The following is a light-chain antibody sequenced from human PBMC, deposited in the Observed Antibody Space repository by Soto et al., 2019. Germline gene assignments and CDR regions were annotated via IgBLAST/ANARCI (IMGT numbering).Light chain of an antibody. Sequence: QSVLTQPPSVSGAPGQRVTISCTGSSSNIGAGYDVHWYQQLPGTAPKLLIYGNSNRPSGVPDRFSGSKSGPSASLAITGLHAEDEADYYCQSYDSSLSGVVFGTGTKLTVL. J-gene: IGLJ1*01. CDR2: GNS. CDR3: QSYDSSLSGVV. V-gene: IGLV1-40*01. CDR1: SSNIGAGYD.